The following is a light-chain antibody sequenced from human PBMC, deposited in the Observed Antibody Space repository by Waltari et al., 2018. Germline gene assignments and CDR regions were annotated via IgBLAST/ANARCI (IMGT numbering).Light chain of an antibody. Sequence: SCRASQSVTRSLAWYQQKPGQAPRLLIYGASSRATGIPDRFGGGGSGTDFSLTISRLEPEDFAMYYCQHYVSLPATFGQGTKVEIK. CDR2: GAS. CDR3: QHYVSLPAT. CDR1: QSVTRS. J-gene: IGKJ1*01. V-gene: IGKV3-20*01.